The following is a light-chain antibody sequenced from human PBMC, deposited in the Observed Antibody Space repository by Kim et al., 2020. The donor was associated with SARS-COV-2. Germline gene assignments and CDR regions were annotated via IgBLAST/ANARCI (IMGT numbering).Light chain of an antibody. V-gene: IGKV3-20*01. J-gene: IGKJ5*01. CDR1: QSVSSNH. CDR2: GTS. CDR3: QQYGTSPPIT. Sequence: DIVFTLTPCTLSLSPGERATLSCRASQSVSSNHLAWYQQRLGQAPRLLVYGTSNRATGIPDRFSGSGSGTDFTLTVSRLEPEDSAVYSCQQYGTSPPITSGQGTRLEIK.